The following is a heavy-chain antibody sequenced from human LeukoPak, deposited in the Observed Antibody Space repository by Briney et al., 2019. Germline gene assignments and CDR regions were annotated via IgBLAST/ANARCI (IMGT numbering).Heavy chain of an antibody. CDR3: ARDHYYDSTGYGMDV. CDR2: IYYSGST. D-gene: IGHD3-22*01. J-gene: IGHJ6*02. Sequence: SETLSVTCTVSGGSISSYYWSWIRQPPGKGLEWIGYIYYSGSTNYNPSLKSRVTISVDTSKNQFSLKLSSVTAADTAVYYCARDHYYDSTGYGMDVWGQGTTVTVSS. CDR1: GGSISSYY. V-gene: IGHV4-59*01.